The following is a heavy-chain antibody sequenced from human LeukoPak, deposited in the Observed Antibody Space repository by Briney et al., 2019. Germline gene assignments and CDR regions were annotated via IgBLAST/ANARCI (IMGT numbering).Heavy chain of an antibody. CDR2: INQDGSGR. CDR1: GFTFSTYG. D-gene: IGHD6-13*01. V-gene: IGHV3-7*01. Sequence: PGGSLRLSCAASGFTFSTYGMHWVRQAPGKGLEWVANINQDGSGRYYVDSVKGRFTISRDNAKNSVYLQMNSLRAEDTAVYYCSRGSSWYRGGADYWGQGTLVTVSS. CDR3: SRGSSWYRGGADY. J-gene: IGHJ4*02.